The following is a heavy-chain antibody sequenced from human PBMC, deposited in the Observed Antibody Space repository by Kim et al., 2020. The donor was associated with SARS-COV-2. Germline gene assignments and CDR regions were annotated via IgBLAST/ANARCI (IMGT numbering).Heavy chain of an antibody. CDR1: GGSISSGGYY. CDR2: IYYSGST. D-gene: IGHD2-15*01. Sequence: SETLSLICTVSGGSISSGGYYWSWIRQHPGKGLEWIGYIYYSGSTYYNPSLKSRVTISVDTSKNQSSLKLSSVTAADTAVYYCARDLRYCSGGSCQHGAFDIWGQGTMVTVSS. CDR3: ARDLRYCSGGSCQHGAFDI. J-gene: IGHJ3*02. V-gene: IGHV4-31*03.